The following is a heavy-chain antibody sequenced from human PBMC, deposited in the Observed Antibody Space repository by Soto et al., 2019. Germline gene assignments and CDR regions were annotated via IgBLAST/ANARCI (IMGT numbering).Heavy chain of an antibody. CDR3: VKNSGWSLRDFDY. J-gene: IGHJ4*02. CDR1: GLTFSSFT. V-gene: IGHV3-64D*08. CDR2: INSNGGSA. D-gene: IGHD6-19*01. Sequence: GWSLRLSCSASGLTFSSFTMHWVRQAPGKGLEYVSSINSNGGSANYGDSVKGRFTISRDNPKNTLYLQMSSLRVEDTALYYCVKNSGWSLRDFDYWGQGTLVTVSS.